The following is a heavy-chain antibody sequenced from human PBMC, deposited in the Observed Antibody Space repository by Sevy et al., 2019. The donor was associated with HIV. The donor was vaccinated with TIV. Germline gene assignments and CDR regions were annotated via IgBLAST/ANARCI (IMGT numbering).Heavy chain of an antibody. J-gene: IGHJ6*02. D-gene: IGHD2-15*01. CDR1: GFTFSSYG. CDR3: ASQGRYCRGGSCYSLGGMDV. Sequence: GGSLRLSCAASGFTFSSYGMHWVRQAPGKGLEWVAVIWYDGSNKYYADSVKGRFTISRDNSKNTLYLQMNSLRAEDTAVYYCASQGRYCRGGSCYSLGGMDVWGQGTTVTVSS. V-gene: IGHV3-33*01. CDR2: IWYDGSNK.